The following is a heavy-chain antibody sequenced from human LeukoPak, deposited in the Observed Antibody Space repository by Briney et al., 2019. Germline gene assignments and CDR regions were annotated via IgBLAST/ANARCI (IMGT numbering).Heavy chain of an antibody. V-gene: IGHV4-4*09. CDR2: IYTSGST. CDR1: GCYISSYY. Sequence: SETLSLTCTVSGCYISSYYWSWIRQPPGKGLEWIGYIYTSGSTNYNPSLKSRVTISVDTSKNQFSLKLSSVTAADTAVYYCARRTSSGTFDYWGQGTLVTVSS. J-gene: IGHJ4*02. D-gene: IGHD3-22*01. CDR3: ARRTSSGTFDY.